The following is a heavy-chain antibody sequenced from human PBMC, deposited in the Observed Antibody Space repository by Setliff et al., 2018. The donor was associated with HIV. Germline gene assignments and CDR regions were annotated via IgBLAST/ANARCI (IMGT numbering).Heavy chain of an antibody. Sequence: SETLSLTCIVSGGSISSSSYCWGWIRQPPGKGLEWIGTVYYSGSTYYNPSLKSRVTISVDTSENQFSLKLSSVTAADTAVYYCARDGYSSSWYVISGSFDYWGQGILVTVSS. CDR2: VYYSGST. D-gene: IGHD6-13*01. CDR1: GGSISSSSYC. J-gene: IGHJ4*02. V-gene: IGHV4-39*07. CDR3: ARDGYSSSWYVISGSFDY.